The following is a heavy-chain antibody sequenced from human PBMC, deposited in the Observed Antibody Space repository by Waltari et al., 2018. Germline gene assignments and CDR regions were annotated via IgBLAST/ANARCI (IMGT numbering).Heavy chain of an antibody. CDR3: TTDLVAVAGPEDFLDY. Sequence: EVQLVESGGGLVKPGGSLRLSCAASGFTFSNAWMSWVRQAPGKGLEWVGRIKSKTDGVTTDDAAPVKGRFTISRDDSKNTLYLQMNSLKTEDTAVYYCTTDLVAVAGPEDFLDYWGQGTLVTVSS. V-gene: IGHV3-15*01. D-gene: IGHD6-19*01. J-gene: IGHJ4*02. CDR2: IKSKTDGVTT. CDR1: GFTFSNAW.